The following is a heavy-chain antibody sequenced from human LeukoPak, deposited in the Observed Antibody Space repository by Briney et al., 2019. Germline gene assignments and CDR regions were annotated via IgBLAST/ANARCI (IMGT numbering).Heavy chain of an antibody. J-gene: IGHJ5*02. CDR1: GYTFSGYY. CDR2: INPKRGGT. D-gene: IGHD2-15*01. V-gene: IGHV1-2*02. Sequence: ASVKVSCTASGYTFSGYYIHWVRQAPGQGLEWMGWINPKRGGTNYAQKFQGRVTMTRDTSIGTAYMELSGLRSDDTAVYYCSRSSAAIVTVVAANGWLDTWGQGTLVTVSS. CDR3: SRSSAAIVTVVAANGWLDT.